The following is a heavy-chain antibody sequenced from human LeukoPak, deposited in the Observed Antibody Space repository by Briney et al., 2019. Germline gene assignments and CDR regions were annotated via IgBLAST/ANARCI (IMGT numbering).Heavy chain of an antibody. V-gene: IGHV3-23*01. J-gene: IGHJ4*02. Sequence: GSLRLSCAASGFTFSSYSMNWVRQAPGKGLEWVSAISGSGGSTYYADSVKGRFTISRDNSKNTLYLQMNSLGAEDTAVYYCAKDDKGAMIVVVNYWGQGTLVTASS. CDR1: GFTFSSYS. CDR2: ISGSGGST. CDR3: AKDDKGAMIVVVNY. D-gene: IGHD3-22*01.